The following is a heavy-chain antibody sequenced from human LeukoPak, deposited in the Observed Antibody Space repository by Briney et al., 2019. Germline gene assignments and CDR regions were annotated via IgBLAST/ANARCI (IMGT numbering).Heavy chain of an antibody. CDR2: IVPIFGTA. J-gene: IGHJ4*02. V-gene: IGHV1-69*01. D-gene: IGHD2-2*01. Sequence: SVKVSCKASGGTFSSYAISWVRQAPGQGLEWMGGIVPIFGTANYAQKFQGRVTVTADESTSTAYMELSSLRSEDTAVYYCARARGVEVVPAAISLDYWGQGTLVTVSS. CDR1: GGTFSSYA. CDR3: ARARGVEVVPAAISLDY.